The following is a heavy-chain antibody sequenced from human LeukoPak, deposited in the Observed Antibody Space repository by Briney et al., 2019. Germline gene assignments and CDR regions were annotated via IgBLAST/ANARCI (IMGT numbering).Heavy chain of an antibody. Sequence: ASVNVSCKTSGYSFTGYFMHWMRQAPGQGLEWMGWINPNSGDKKYAQKFQGRVTMTRDTSINTAYMELRRLTSDDTAVYYCARVPSMVRGVVNYGMDVWGQGTTVTVAS. CDR1: GYSFTGYF. D-gene: IGHD3-10*01. CDR3: ARVPSMVRGVVNYGMDV. CDR2: INPNSGDK. J-gene: IGHJ6*02. V-gene: IGHV1-2*02.